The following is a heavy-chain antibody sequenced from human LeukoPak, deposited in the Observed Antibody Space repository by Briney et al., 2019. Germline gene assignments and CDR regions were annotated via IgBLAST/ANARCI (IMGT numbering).Heavy chain of an antibody. CDR3: AKGGGYEAQYYYYYLDV. CDR2: IRYDGSNK. Sequence: GGSLRLSCAASGFTFSSYGMHWVRQAPGKGLEWVAFIRYDGSNKYYADSVKGRFTISGDNSKNTLYLQMKSLRAEDTAVYYCAKGGGYEAQYYYYYLDVWGKGTTVTISS. D-gene: IGHD5-12*01. V-gene: IGHV3-30*02. J-gene: IGHJ6*03. CDR1: GFTFSSYG.